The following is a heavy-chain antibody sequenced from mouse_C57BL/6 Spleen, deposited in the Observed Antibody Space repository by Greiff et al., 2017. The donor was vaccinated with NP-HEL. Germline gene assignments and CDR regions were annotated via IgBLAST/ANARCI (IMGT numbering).Heavy chain of an antibody. CDR2: IDPSDSYT. CDR3: ARQTAKALDY. J-gene: IGHJ2*01. V-gene: IGHV1-50*01. Sequence: VQLQQPGAELVKPGASVKLSCKASGYTFTSYWMQWVKQRPGQGLEWIGKIDPSDSYTNYNQKFKGKATLTVETSSSTAYMQLSSLTSEDSAIYYCARQTAKALDYWGQGTTLTVSS. CDR1: GYTFTSYW. D-gene: IGHD3-2*02.